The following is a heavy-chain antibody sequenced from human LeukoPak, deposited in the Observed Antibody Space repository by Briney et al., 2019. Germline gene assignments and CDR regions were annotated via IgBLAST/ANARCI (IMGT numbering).Heavy chain of an antibody. V-gene: IGHV4-34*01. CDR2: INHSGST. D-gene: IGHD3-22*01. Sequence: PSETLSLTCAVYGGSFSGYYWSWIRQPPGKGLEWIGEINHSGSTNYNPSLKSRVTISVDTSKNQFSLKLSSVTAADTAVYYCARHGSSGYYYGSYFDYWGQGTLVTVSS. J-gene: IGHJ4*02. CDR1: GGSFSGYY. CDR3: ARHGSSGYYYGSYFDY.